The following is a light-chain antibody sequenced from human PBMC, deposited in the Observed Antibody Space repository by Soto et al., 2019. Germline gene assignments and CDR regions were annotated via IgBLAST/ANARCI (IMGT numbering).Light chain of an antibody. CDR2: DAS. Sequence: AIQETPSPSSMSASLGDRLNLTCRASQGIRNDLGWYQQKPGKAPKLLIYDASSLQSGVPSRFSGSGSGTDFTLTISSLQPDDFATYYCQQYNTYSWTFGQGTKVDIK. V-gene: IGKV1-6*01. CDR1: QGIRND. CDR3: QQYNTYSWT. J-gene: IGKJ1*01.